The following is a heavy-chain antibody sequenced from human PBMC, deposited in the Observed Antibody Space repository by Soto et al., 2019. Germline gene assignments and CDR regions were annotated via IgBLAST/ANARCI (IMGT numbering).Heavy chain of an antibody. CDR3: ARRDFYCRGSNRFSGDYAMDV. Sequence: GGSLRLSCTASGFTFSVYAMHWVRQAPGKGLDWVSIISFDGKKIDYAGSVRGRFTISRDNSQNTLYLQMDSLTNEDTAVYYCARRDFYCRGSNRFSGDYAMDVWGQGTTVTVSS. V-gene: IGHV3-30*04. CDR1: GFTFSVYA. J-gene: IGHJ6*02. D-gene: IGHD2-15*01. CDR2: ISFDGKKI.